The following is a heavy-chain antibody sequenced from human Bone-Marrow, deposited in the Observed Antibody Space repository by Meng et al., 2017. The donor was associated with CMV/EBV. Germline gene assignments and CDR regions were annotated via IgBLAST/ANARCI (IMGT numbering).Heavy chain of an antibody. Sequence: GESLKISCAASGFTFSSYSMNWVRQAPGKGLEWVSSISSSNSYIYYADSVKGRFTISRDNAKNSLYLQMNSLRVEDTAVYYCARARYLEWLSPHAFDIWGQGTMVTVSS. CDR3: ARARYLEWLSPHAFDI. CDR1: GFTFSSYS. D-gene: IGHD3-3*01. CDR2: ISSSNSYI. V-gene: IGHV3-21*01. J-gene: IGHJ3*02.